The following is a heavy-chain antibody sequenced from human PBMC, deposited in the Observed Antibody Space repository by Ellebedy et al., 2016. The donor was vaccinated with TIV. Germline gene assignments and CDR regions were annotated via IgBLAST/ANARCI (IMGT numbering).Heavy chain of an antibody. D-gene: IGHD5-18*01. J-gene: IGHJ1*01. CDR1: GFTFSSYG. CDR2: IWYDGSKK. CDR3: ARGVDTALVEHFQH. V-gene: IGHV3-33*03. Sequence: GESLKISCAASGFTFSSYGMHWVRQAPGKGMEWVAVIWYDGSKKYYADSVRGRFAISRDNAKNSLYLQMNSLRAEDTALYYCARGVDTALVEHFQHWGQGTLVTVSS.